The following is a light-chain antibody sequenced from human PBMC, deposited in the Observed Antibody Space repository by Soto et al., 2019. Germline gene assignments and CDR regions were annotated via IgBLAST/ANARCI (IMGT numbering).Light chain of an antibody. Sequence: DIQMTQSPSTLSASVGDRVTISFRASQSISSWLAWYQQKPGKAPKLLMSDASSLERGVPSRFSGSGSGTEFTLTISSLQPDDFATYYCQQYDTYSRTFGQGTKVDIK. V-gene: IGKV1-5*01. J-gene: IGKJ1*01. CDR1: QSISSW. CDR3: QQYDTYSRT. CDR2: DAS.